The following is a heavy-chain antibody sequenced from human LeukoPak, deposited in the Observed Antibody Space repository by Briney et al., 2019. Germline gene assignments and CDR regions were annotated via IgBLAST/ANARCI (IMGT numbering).Heavy chain of an antibody. D-gene: IGHD6-13*01. CDR1: GYSFTSYW. CDR3: ARVTYSSSAPDY. J-gene: IGHJ4*02. CDR2: IYPGDSDT. Sequence: GQSLKISCKGSGYSFTSYWIGWVSQMPAKGLECMGIIYPGDSDTRYSPSFQGQVTISADKSISTAYLQWSSLKASDTAMYYCARVTYSSSAPDYWGQGTLVTVSS. V-gene: IGHV5-51*01.